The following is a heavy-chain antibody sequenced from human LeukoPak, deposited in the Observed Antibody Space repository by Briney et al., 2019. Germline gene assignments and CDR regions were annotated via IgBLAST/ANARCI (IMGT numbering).Heavy chain of an antibody. J-gene: IGHJ6*03. CDR2: IYYSGST. CDR3: ARPLQSYYYMDV. CDR1: GGSISSSSYY. Sequence: SETLSLTCTVSGGSISSSSYYWGWIRQPPGEGLEWIGSIYYSGSTYYNPSLKSRVTISVDTSKNQFSLKLSSVTAADSAVYYCARPLQSYYYMDVWGKGTTVTVSS. V-gene: IGHV4-39*01. D-gene: IGHD4-11*01.